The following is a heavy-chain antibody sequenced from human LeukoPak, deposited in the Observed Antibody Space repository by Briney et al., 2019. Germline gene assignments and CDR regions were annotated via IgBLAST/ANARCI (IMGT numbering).Heavy chain of an antibody. J-gene: IGHJ6*03. Sequence: GGSLRLSCAASGFTFSSYGMHWVRQAPGKGLEWVAFIRYDGSNKYYADSVKGRFTISRDNAKNSLYLQMNSLRAEDTAVYYCXXXXXXXXXXXXXWDYYYMDVWGKGTTITVSS. D-gene: IGHD1-26*01. V-gene: IGHV3-30*02. CDR2: IRYDGSNK. CDR3: XXXXXXXXXXXXXWDYYYMDV. CDR1: GFTFSSYG.